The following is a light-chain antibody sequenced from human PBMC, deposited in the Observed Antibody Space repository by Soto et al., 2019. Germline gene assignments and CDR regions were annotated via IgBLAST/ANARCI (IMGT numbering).Light chain of an antibody. CDR3: QQYGSSPPYT. V-gene: IGKV3-20*01. Sequence: EIVLTQSPGTLSLSPGERATLSCRASQSVSSSYLAWYQQKPGQAPRLLIYGASSRATGIPDRFSGSGSGKDFTLTISRLEPEDFAVYFCQQYGSSPPYTFGQGTKVEI. CDR1: QSVSSSY. CDR2: GAS. J-gene: IGKJ2*01.